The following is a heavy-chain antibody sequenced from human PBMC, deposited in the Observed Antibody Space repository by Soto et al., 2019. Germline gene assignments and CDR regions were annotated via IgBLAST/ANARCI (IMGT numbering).Heavy chain of an antibody. J-gene: IGHJ6*02. V-gene: IGHV4-59*08. CDR1: GGSISSYY. CDR2: IYYSGST. D-gene: IGHD3-10*01. CDR3: ARHPNYYYGSGSSYYYYYYGMDV. Sequence: SETLSLTCTVSGGSISSYYWSWIRQPPGKGLEWIGYIYYSGSTNYNSSLKSRVTISVDTSKNQFSLKLSSVTAADTAVYYCARHPNYYYGSGSSYYYYYYGMDVWGQGTTVTSP.